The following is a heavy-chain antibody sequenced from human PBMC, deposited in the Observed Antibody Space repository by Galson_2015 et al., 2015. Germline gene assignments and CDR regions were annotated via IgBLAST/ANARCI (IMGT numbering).Heavy chain of an antibody. CDR1: GFTIGSNY. D-gene: IGHD4-11*01. CDR2: IYSGGAT. J-gene: IGHJ5*02. Sequence: SLRLSCAVSGFTIGSNYMTWVRQAPGKGLECVSVIYSGGATSYADSVKGRFTISKDSSQNTVYLHMKSLRTEDTAIYYCGKIGYTNYQIQSWGQGSLVTVSS. CDR3: GKIGYTNYQIQS. V-gene: IGHV3-53*01.